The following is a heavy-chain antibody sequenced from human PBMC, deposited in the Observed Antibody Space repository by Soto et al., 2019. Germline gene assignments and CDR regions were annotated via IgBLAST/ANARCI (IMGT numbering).Heavy chain of an antibody. CDR1: GFTFSSYA. V-gene: IGHV3-23*01. D-gene: IGHD4-17*01. Sequence: VQLLESGGGLVQPGGSLRLSCAASGFTFSSYAMSWVRQAPGKGLEWVSAISGSVGSTYYADSVKGRFTISRDNSKNTLYLQMNSLRAEDTAVYYCAKSPTTGGTSYYYYMDVWGKGTTVTVSS. CDR3: AKSPTTGGTSYYYYMDV. J-gene: IGHJ6*03. CDR2: ISGSVGST.